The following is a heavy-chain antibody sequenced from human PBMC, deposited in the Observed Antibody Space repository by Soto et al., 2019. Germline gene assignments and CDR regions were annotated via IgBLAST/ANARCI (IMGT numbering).Heavy chain of an antibody. V-gene: IGHV4-30-2*01. CDR1: GGSISSGGYS. CDR3: ARDQLEGNWFDP. D-gene: IGHD1-1*01. Sequence: SETLSLTCTVSGGSISSGGYSWNWIRQPPGKGLEWIGYIYHSGGTYYNPSLKSRVTISVDKSKNQFSLKLNTVTAADTAVYYCARDQLEGNWFDPWGQGTLVTVSS. CDR2: IYHSGGT. J-gene: IGHJ5*02.